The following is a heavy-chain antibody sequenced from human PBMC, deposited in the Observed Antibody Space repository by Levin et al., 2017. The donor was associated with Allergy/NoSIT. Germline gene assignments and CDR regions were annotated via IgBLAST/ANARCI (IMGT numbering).Heavy chain of an antibody. D-gene: IGHD1-26*01. CDR2: INDHGDTT. CDR3: AKEGMAGVSTD. V-gene: IGHV3-23*01. J-gene: IGHJ4*02. CDR1: GYLFSDYG. Sequence: QPGGSLRLSCEVSGYLFSDYGINWVRQAPGQGLEWVSAINDHGDTTFYADSVKGRFTISRDNSKSTLYLQMNSLRVGDTAIYYCAKEGMAGVSTDWGQGTLVTVSS.